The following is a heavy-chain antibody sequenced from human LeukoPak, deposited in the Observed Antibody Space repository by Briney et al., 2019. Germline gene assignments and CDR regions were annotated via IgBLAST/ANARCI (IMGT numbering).Heavy chain of an antibody. D-gene: IGHD3-22*01. V-gene: IGHV3-23*01. CDR2: ISGSGGGGST. J-gene: IGHJ4*02. Sequence: GGSLRLSSAASGFTLSKHGMSWVRLAPGKGLEWVSGISGSGGGGSTYYADSVKGRFTISRDNSKNTLYLQMNSLRAEDTALYYCARADDGTGYPQLPLDYWGQGTLVTVSS. CDR3: ARADDGTGYPQLPLDY. CDR1: GFTLSKHG.